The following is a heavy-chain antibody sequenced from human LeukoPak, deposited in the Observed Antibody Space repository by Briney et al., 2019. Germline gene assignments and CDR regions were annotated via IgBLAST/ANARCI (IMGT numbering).Heavy chain of an antibody. CDR3: AKDWKDYSDFHAFDV. D-gene: IGHD4-11*01. Sequence: PGGSLRLSCANSGFTFSRFAMSWVRQAPGKGLEWVSTISTSGASTYYADSVRGRFTISRDNSKNTLYLQMKSLRAEDTAVYYCAKDWKDYSDFHAFDVWGQGTMVTVSS. CDR2: ISTSGAST. CDR1: GFTFSRFA. J-gene: IGHJ3*01. V-gene: IGHV3-23*01.